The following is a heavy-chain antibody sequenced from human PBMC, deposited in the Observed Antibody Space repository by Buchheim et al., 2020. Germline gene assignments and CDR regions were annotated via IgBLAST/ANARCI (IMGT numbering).Heavy chain of an antibody. Sequence: EEHLVESGGGLVQPGGPLRLSCADSGFTFSDCWMSWVRQTPGKGLEWVANINQDGSQRNYLGSVRGRFTISRDNAKNLLFLQMNGLRAEDTAVYYCATEPGSTSSGDYWGQGTL. J-gene: IGHJ4*02. CDR2: INQDGSQR. D-gene: IGHD6-6*01. V-gene: IGHV3-7*01. CDR1: GFTFSDCW. CDR3: ATEPGSTSSGDY.